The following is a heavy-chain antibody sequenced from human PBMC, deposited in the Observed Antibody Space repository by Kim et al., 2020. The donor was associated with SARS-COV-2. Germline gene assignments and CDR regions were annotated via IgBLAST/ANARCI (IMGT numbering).Heavy chain of an antibody. J-gene: IGHJ4*02. CDR3: ARDAIPEFLEWLFRPSQIDY. Sequence: GRFTISRDNAKNSLYLQMNSLRAEDTAVYYCARDAIPEFLEWLFRPSQIDYWGQGTLVTVSS. V-gene: IGHV3-48*03. D-gene: IGHD3-3*01.